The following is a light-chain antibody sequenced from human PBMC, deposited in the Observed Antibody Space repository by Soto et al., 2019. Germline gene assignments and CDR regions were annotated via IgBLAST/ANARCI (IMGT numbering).Light chain of an antibody. CDR1: DSNVGSTA. V-gene: IGLV1-40*01. J-gene: IGLJ1*01. CDR3: QSYDSSLSGYV. Sequence: QSVLTQPPSASGAPGQRVTISCSGSDSNVGSTAVNWYQQVPGTAPKLLIYGNSNRPSGVPDRFSGSKSGTSASLAITGLQAEDEADYYCQSYDSSLSGYVFGTGTKVTVL. CDR2: GNS.